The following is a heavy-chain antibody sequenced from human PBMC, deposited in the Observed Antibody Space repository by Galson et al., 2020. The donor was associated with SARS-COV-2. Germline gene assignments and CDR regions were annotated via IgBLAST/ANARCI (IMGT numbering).Heavy chain of an antibody. V-gene: IGHV1-3*01. CDR2: INAANGNT. J-gene: IGHJ5*02. CDR1: GYTFSSYA. Sequence: ASVKVSCKASGYTFSSYAMHWVRQAPGQRLEWMGWINAANGNTTYSQNFQGRVTITMDTSASTAYMELSSLRSEDTAVYYCARARQLAPSGNWFDPWGQGTLVTVSS. D-gene: IGHD6-6*01. CDR3: ARARQLAPSGNWFDP.